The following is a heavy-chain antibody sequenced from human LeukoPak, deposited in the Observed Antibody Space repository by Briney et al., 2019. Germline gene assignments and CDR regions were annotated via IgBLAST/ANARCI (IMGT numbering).Heavy chain of an antibody. D-gene: IGHD5-18*01. CDR1: GFTFSSYA. CDR3: AKVITAGWQKDDLDI. Sequence: PGGSLRLSCAASGFTFSSYAMSWVRQAPGKGLEWVSGISGSGGGTYYAASVKGRLTISRDNSKNTLYLQMNSLRAEDTAVYYCAKVITAGWQKDDLDIWGRGTMVTVSS. CDR2: ISGSGGGT. J-gene: IGHJ3*02. V-gene: IGHV3-23*01.